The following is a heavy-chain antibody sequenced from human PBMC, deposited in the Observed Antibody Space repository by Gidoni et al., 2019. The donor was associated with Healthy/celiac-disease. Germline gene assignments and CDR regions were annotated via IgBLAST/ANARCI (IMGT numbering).Heavy chain of an antibody. V-gene: IGHV3-30*04. CDR1: TFSSYA. J-gene: IGHJ2*01. CDR3: ARPYCSSTRCYVSWYFDL. CDR2: ISYDGSNK. D-gene: IGHD2-2*01. Sequence: TFSSYAMHWVRQAPVKGLEWVAVISYDGSNKYYADSVKGRFTISRANSKNTLYLQMNSLRAEDTAVYYCARPYCSSTRCYVSWYFDLWGRGTLVTVSS.